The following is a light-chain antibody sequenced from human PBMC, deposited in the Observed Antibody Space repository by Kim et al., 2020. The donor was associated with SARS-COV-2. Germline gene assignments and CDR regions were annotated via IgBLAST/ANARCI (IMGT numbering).Light chain of an antibody. CDR1: RRVVSS. Sequence: LSAGERATPPCWSSRRVVSSFAWYQQKHRHDPTRLLFDAFSSGTGIPARISSSGAGADFTLTISSRVPEDVAVYYCQQRRNCPRAFGQGTKVEIK. V-gene: IGKV3-11*01. CDR2: DAF. J-gene: IGKJ1*01. CDR3: QQRRNCPRA.